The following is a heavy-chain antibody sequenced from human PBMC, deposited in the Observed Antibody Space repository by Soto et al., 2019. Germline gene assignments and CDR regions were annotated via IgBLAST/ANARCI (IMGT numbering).Heavy chain of an antibody. CDR2: MKSKTDGGTT. Sequence: EWVGRMKSKTDGGTTDYAAPVKGRFTISRDDSKNTLYLQMNSLKTEDTAVYYCTTDPRPLWFGSRSAGYWGPGTQVTV. D-gene: IGHD3-10*01. CDR3: TTDPRPLWFGSRSAGY. J-gene: IGHJ4*02. V-gene: IGHV3-15*01.